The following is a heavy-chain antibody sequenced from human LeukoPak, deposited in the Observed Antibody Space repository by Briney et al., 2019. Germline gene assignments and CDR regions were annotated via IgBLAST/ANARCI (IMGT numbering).Heavy chain of an antibody. CDR2: TSGGGVNS. V-gene: IGHV3-23*01. J-gene: IGHJ4*02. CDR3: AKEYSGYDFDY. CDR1: GFTLRSYD. Sequence: GGSLRLSCAASGFTLRSYDMSWVRQAPGKGLEWVAATSGGGVNSYYADSVRGRFTISRDNSQNTLYLQMDSLRAEDTALYYCAKEYSGYDFDYWGQGTLVTVSS. D-gene: IGHD5-12*01.